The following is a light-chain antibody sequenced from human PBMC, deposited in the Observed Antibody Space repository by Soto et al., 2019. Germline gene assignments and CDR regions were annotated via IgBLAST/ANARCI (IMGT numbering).Light chain of an antibody. CDR2: GNS. V-gene: IGLV1-40*01. CDR1: SSNIGAGYD. J-gene: IGLJ3*02. Sequence: QSVLTQPPSVSGAPGQRVTISCTGSSSNIGAGYDVHWYQQLPGTAPKLLIYGNSNRPSGVPDRFSGSKSGTSASLAITGLQAEDEADYYYQSYDSSLSGPNWVFGGGTKLTVL. CDR3: QSYDSSLSGPNWV.